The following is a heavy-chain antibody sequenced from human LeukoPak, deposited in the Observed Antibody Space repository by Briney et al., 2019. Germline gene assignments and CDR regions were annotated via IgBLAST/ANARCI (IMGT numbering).Heavy chain of an antibody. V-gene: IGHV1-46*01. CDR1: ADTFSSSH. CDR3: AREPTAGSCYFDY. J-gene: IGHJ4*02. D-gene: IGHD3-10*01. CDR2: INPSGGT. Sequence: ASVKVSCKASADTFSSSHIHWVRQAPGQGLEWMGLINPSGGTSHSNTIQGRVTLTRDTFTSTLYMELNSLRSEDTAVYYCAREPTAGSCYFDYWGQGTLVTVSS.